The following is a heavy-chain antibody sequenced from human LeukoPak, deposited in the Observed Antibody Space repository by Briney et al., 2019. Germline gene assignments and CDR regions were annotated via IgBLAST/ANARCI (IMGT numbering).Heavy chain of an antibody. Sequence: PGGSLRLSCAASGFTFSNAWMSWVRQAPGKGLEWVGRIKSKTDGVKTHSAAPVKGRSTISRDDSKNTLYLQMSSLKTEDTAVYYCTTYMVTSPGYYDYWGQGTLVTVS. CDR3: TTYMVTSPGYYDY. V-gene: IGHV3-15*01. D-gene: IGHD2-21*02. J-gene: IGHJ4*02. CDR1: GFTFSNAW. CDR2: IKSKTDGVKT.